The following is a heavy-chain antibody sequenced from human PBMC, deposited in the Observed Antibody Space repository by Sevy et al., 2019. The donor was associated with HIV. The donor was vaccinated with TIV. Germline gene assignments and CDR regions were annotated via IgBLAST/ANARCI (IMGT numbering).Heavy chain of an antibody. J-gene: IGHJ5*02. V-gene: IGHV4-39*01. D-gene: IGHD3-3*01. Sequence: SETLSLTCTVSGGSISSSSYYWGWIRQPPGKGLEWIGSMYFSGSTYYNPSLKSRVTMSVDTSKNQFSLKLSSVTAADTAVYYCARASYHDFWRAFERCFDPWGHGTLVTVSS. CDR1: GGSISSSSYY. CDR2: MYFSGST. CDR3: ARASYHDFWRAFERCFDP.